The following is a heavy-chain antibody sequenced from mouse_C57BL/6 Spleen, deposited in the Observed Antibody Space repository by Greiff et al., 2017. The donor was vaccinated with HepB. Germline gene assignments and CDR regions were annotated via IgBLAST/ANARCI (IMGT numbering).Heavy chain of an antibody. D-gene: IGHD1-1*01. Sequence: QVQLQQPGAELVKPGASVKMSCKASGYTFTSYWITWVKQRPGQGLEWIGDIYPGSGSTNYNEKFKSKVTLTVDTSFSTAYMQLSSLTSEDSAVYYCARWDYGPYYFDYWGQGTTLTVSS. CDR1: GYTFTSYW. V-gene: IGHV1-55*01. J-gene: IGHJ2*01. CDR2: IYPGSGST. CDR3: ARWDYGPYYFDY.